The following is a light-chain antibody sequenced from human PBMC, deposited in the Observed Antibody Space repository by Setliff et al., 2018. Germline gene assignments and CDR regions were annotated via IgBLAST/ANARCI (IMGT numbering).Light chain of an antibody. CDR1: SSDVGNYNL. Sequence: QSVLAQPASVSGSPGRSITIPCTGTSSDVGNYNLVFWYQQHPGKAPKLIIYEVAKRSSGVSDRFSGSKSGNTASLTISGLQSEDEAYYHCCSYAGSRTVVFGGGTKVTV. V-gene: IGLV2-23*02. CDR3: CSYAGSRTVV. J-gene: IGLJ3*02. CDR2: EVA.